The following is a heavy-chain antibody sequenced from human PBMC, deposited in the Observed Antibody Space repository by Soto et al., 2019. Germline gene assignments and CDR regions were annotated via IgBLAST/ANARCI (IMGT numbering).Heavy chain of an antibody. CDR3: ARSLGLWDSSAPYYYYMDV. J-gene: IGHJ6*03. CDR2: IYYSGIT. D-gene: IGHD6-25*01. V-gene: IGHV4-59*01. Sequence: PSETLSLTCTVSGGSISSYYWSWIRQPPGKGLEWIGYIYYSGITNYNPSLKSRVTISVDTSKNQFSLKLSSVTAADTAVYYCARSLGLWDSSAPYYYYMDVWGKGTTVTVSS. CDR1: GGSISSYY.